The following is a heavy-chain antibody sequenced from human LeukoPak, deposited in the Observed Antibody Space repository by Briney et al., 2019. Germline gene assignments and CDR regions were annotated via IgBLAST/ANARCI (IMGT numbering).Heavy chain of an antibody. J-gene: IGHJ4*02. CDR3: ATGYYSSRFFDY. CDR1: GYTFSSYD. Sequence: ASVKVSCKASGYTFSSYDINWVRQATGQGLEWMGWMNPNSGNTGYAQKFQGRVTMTRNTSISTAYMELSSLRSEDTAVYYCATGYYSSRFFDYWGQGTLVTVSS. V-gene: IGHV1-8*01. D-gene: IGHD6-13*01. CDR2: MNPNSGNT.